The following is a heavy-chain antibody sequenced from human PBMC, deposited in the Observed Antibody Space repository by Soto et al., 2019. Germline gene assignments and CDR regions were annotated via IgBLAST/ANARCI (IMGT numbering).Heavy chain of an antibody. CDR3: ARDFNEENWFDP. J-gene: IGHJ5*02. CDR1: GFTFSSYG. CDR2: IWYDGSNK. Sequence: QVQLVESGGGVVQPGRSLRLSCAASGFTFSSYGMHWVRQAPGKGLEWVAVIWYDGSNKYYADSVKGRFTISRDNSKNTLCLQMNSLRAEDTAVYYCARDFNEENWFDPWGQGTLVTVSS. V-gene: IGHV3-33*01.